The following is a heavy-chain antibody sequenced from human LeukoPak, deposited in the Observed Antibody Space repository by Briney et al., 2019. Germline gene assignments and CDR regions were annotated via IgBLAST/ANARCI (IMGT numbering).Heavy chain of an antibody. CDR1: GFTFSTYW. V-gene: IGHV3-74*01. CDR2: INTDGSTT. CDR3: AKGPLPRIDY. J-gene: IGHJ4*02. Sequence: GGSLRLSCVVSGFTFSTYWMYWVRQAPGKGLVWVSRINTDGSTTNYADSVKGRFTISRDNSKNTLYLQMNSLRAEDTAVYYCAKGPLPRIDYWGQGTLVTVSS.